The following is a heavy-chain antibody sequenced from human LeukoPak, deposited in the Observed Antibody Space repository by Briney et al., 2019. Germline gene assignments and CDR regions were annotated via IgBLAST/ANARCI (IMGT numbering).Heavy chain of an antibody. D-gene: IGHD6-13*01. V-gene: IGHV3-7*01. Sequence: GGSLRLSCAASGLTFSSYWMTWVRQAPGKGLEWVANIKQDGSEKYYVDSVKGRFTISRDNAKNSLYLQMNSLRDEDTAVYYCARDLIAEYGYWGQGTLVTVSS. CDR1: GLTFSSYW. CDR3: ARDLIAEYGY. J-gene: IGHJ4*02. CDR2: IKQDGSEK.